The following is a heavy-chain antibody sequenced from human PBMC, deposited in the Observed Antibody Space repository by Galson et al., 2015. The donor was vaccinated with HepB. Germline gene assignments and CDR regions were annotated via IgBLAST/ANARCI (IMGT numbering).Heavy chain of an antibody. Sequence: SVKVSCKASGYTFTSYDINWVRQATGQGLEWMGWMNPNSGNTGYAQKFQGRVTMTRNTSISTAYMELSSLRSEDTAVYYCARGREHFDWLLGRSGGDWFDPWGQGTLVTVSS. D-gene: IGHD3-9*01. CDR2: MNPNSGNT. CDR3: ARGREHFDWLLGRSGGDWFDP. CDR1: GYTFTSYD. J-gene: IGHJ5*02. V-gene: IGHV1-8*01.